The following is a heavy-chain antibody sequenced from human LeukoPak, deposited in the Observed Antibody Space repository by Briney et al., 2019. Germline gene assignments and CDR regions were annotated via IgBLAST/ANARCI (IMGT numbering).Heavy chain of an antibody. V-gene: IGHV3-11*04. CDR3: ARTHPAWYFDL. CDR2: ITNSGTTI. Sequence: GGSLRLSCAASGFPFSDYYMGWIRQAPGRGLECVSYITNSGTTIFYADSVKGRFTISRDNAKNSLYLQMNSLRAEDTAVYYCARTHPAWYFDLWGRGTLVTVSS. CDR1: GFPFSDYY. J-gene: IGHJ2*01.